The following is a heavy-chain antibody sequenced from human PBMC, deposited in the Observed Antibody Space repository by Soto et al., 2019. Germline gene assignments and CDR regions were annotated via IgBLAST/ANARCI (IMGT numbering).Heavy chain of an antibody. CDR3: AKDHWNDGYYYYGMDV. CDR2: KWYDGSNK. V-gene: IGHV3-33*06. Sequence: GGPRSLSCAASGFTLRGNGIHWVRQPPGRGLEWVAVKWYDGSNKYYADSVKGRFTISRDNSQNTVYLQMNSLRAEDTAVYYCAKDHWNDGYYYYGMDVWGQGTTVTVSS. D-gene: IGHD1-1*01. CDR1: GFTLRGNG. J-gene: IGHJ6*02.